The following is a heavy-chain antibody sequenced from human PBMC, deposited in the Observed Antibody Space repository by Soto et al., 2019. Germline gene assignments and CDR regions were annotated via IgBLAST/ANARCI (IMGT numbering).Heavy chain of an antibody. CDR2: ISSSGSTI. Sequence: GRSLRLSCAPPGFTFSSYEMNWVRQAPGKGLERVSYISSSGSTIYYADSVKGRFTISRDNAKNSLYLQMNSLRAEDTAVYYCARDRVKGYCSSTSCPNALDYWGQGTLVTASS. CDR1: GFTFSSYE. D-gene: IGHD2-2*01. CDR3: ARDRVKGYCSSTSCPNALDY. V-gene: IGHV3-48*03. J-gene: IGHJ4*02.